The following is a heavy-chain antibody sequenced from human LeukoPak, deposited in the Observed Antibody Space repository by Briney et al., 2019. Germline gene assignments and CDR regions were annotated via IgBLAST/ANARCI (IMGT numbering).Heavy chain of an antibody. J-gene: IGHJ3*02. CDR2: IIPIFGTA. D-gene: IGHD2-15*01. CDR1: GGTFSSYA. CDR3: ARGDIYCSGGSCPPPDAFDI. Sequence: GASVKVSCKASGGTFSSYAISWVRQAPGQGLEWMGGIIPIFGTANYAQKFQGRVTITTDESTSTAYMELSSLRSEDTAVYYCARGDIYCSGGSCPPPDAFDIWGQGTMVTVSS. V-gene: IGHV1-69*05.